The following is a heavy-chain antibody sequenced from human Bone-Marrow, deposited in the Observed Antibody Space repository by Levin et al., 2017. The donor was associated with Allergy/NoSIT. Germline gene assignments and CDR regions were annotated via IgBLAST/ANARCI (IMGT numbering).Heavy chain of an antibody. D-gene: IGHD6-13*01. CDR3: AKEIGSSSWTYYYYGMDV. CDR2: ISYDGSNK. J-gene: IGHJ6*02. Sequence: GGSLRLSCAASGFTFSSYGMHWVRQAPGKGLEWVAVISYDGSNKYYADSVKGRFTISRDNSKNTLYLQMNSLRAEDTAVYYCAKEIGSSSWTYYYYGMDVWGQGTTVTVSS. CDR1: GFTFSSYG. V-gene: IGHV3-30*18.